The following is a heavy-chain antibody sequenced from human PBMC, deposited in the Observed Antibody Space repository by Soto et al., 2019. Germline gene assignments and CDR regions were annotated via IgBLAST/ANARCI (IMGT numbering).Heavy chain of an antibody. CDR1: GYSFANFW. J-gene: IGHJ4*02. CDR2: IYPDDSDT. D-gene: IGHD2-8*02. V-gene: IGHV5-51*01. Sequence: GESLKISCQASGYSFANFWIAWVRQMPGEGLEWLGIIYPDDSDTRYSPSFLGQVTISADKSIKTTYLQWSSLKASDTAIYFCASSVLVTSTMNYFDLWGQGTLVTVSS. CDR3: ASSVLVTSTMNYFDL.